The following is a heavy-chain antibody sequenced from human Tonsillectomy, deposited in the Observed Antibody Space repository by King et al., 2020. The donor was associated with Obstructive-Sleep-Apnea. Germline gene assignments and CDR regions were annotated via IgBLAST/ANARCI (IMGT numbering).Heavy chain of an antibody. CDR1: GFTFSSYA. CDR3: AKEVYYYDSSGYSAPFDY. J-gene: IGHJ4*02. V-gene: IGHV3-23*04. D-gene: IGHD3-22*01. Sequence: VQLVESGGGLVQPGGSLRLSCAASGFTFSSYAMSWVRQAPGKGLEWVSTISDSGGSTYYADSVKGRCTISRDNSKKTLYLQMNSLRAEDTAVYYCAKEVYYYDSSGYSAPFDYWGQGTLVTVSS. CDR2: ISDSGGST.